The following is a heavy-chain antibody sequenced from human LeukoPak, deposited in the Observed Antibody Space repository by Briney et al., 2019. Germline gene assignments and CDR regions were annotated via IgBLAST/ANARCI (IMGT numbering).Heavy chain of an antibody. CDR1: GFTFSSYA. V-gene: IGHV3-23*01. Sequence: RGSLRLSCAASGFTFSSYAMSWVRQAPGKGLEWVSAISGNGGSTYYADSVKGRFTISRDNSKNTLYLQMNSLRAEDTAVYYCAKYRITMIVVGGAFDIWGQGTVVTVSS. CDR3: AKYRITMIVVGGAFDI. CDR2: ISGNGGST. D-gene: IGHD3-22*01. J-gene: IGHJ3*02.